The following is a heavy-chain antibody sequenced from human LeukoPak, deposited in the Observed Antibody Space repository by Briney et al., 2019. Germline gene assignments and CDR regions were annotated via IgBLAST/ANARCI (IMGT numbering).Heavy chain of an antibody. D-gene: IGHD4-17*01. CDR1: GFTFSRYT. J-gene: IGHJ4*02. CDR3: ARESGYGTDY. V-gene: IGHV3-21*01. Sequence: GGSLRLSCAASGFTFSRYTMIWVRQAPGKGLEWVSSISSNGYYIYNADSVKGRFTISRDNAKNSLDLQMNSLRAEDTAVYYCARESGYGTDYWGQGTLVTVSS. CDR2: ISSNGYYI.